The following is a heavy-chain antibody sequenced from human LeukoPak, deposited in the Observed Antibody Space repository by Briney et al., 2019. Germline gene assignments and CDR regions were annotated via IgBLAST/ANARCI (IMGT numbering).Heavy chain of an antibody. D-gene: IGHD3-16*01. CDR2: IDCSGIT. V-gene: IGHV4-31*03. Sequence: SPTLPLSGPVSGASINSGGYYWTWIRQRPGKGLGGIWDIDCSGITYYNPSLARRLSRTGDTPKKQFSLKVNSVTAADTAVYYCARHPPLRSGGWFAYYYYGMDVWGQGTTVTVSS. CDR3: ARHPPLRSGGWFAYYYYGMDV. J-gene: IGHJ6*02. CDR1: GASINSGGYY.